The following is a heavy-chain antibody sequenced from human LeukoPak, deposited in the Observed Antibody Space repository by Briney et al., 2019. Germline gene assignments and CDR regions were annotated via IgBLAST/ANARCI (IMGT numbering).Heavy chain of an antibody. CDR1: GYTFTGYY. Sequence: GASVKVSCKASGYTFTGYYMHWVRQAPGQGLEWMGWINPNSGATNYAQKFQGRVTMTRDTSISTAYMELSRLRSDDTAVYYCARSAAGPYAFDIWGQGTMVTVSS. CDR3: ARSAAGPYAFDI. CDR2: INPNSGAT. J-gene: IGHJ3*02. D-gene: IGHD6-13*01. V-gene: IGHV1-2*02.